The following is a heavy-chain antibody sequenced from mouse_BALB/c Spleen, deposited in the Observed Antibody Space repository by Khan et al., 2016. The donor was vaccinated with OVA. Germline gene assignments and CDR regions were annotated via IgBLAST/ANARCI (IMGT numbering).Heavy chain of an antibody. CDR3: AIRDYFDD. CDR1: GYTFPDYS. Sequence: VQLQQSGPELVRPGVSVKISCKGSGYTFPDYSMHWVKQSHAKSLEWIGVISTDSVNTNYNQKFKGKATLTVDKSSSTAYMELARMTSEDSAIYYGAIRDYFDDWGQGTTLTVSS. J-gene: IGHJ2*01. CDR2: ISTDSVNT. V-gene: IGHV1S137*01.